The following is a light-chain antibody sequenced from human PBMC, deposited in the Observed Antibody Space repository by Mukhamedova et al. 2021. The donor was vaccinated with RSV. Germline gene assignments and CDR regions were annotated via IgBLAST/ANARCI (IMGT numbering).Light chain of an antibody. CDR3: QQSFTSLT. Sequence: WYQRRVHGKAPNLLIYAASSLQSGVPSRFSGSGSGTDFTLTITSLEPEDFATYYCQQSFTSLTFSGGTKVEFK. V-gene: IGKV1-39*01. CDR2: AAS. J-gene: IGKJ4*01.